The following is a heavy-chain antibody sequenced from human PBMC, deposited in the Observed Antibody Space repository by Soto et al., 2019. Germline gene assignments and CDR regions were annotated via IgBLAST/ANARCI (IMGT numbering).Heavy chain of an antibody. Sequence: PSETLSLTCTVSGGSISNKYWSWIRQPPGEGLEWIGRMSSSGVTNYSPSLKSRVTMSVDMSKNQFSLKLSSVTATDAAVYYCARALDSSGWYGDDAFDIWGQGTMVTVSS. V-gene: IGHV4-4*07. CDR1: GGSISNKY. CDR3: ARALDSSGWYGDDAFDI. D-gene: IGHD6-19*01. J-gene: IGHJ3*02. CDR2: MSSSGVT.